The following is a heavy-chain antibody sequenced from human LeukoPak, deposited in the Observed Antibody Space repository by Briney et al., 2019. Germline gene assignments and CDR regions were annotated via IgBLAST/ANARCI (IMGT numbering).Heavy chain of an antibody. V-gene: IGHV1-8*01. D-gene: IGHD3-22*01. Sequence: ASVKASCKASGYTFTSYDINWVRQATGQGLEWMGWMNPNSGNTGYAQKFQGRVTMTRNTSISTAYMELSSLRSEDTAVYYCARGTPYYYDSSGTVDYWGQGTLVTVSS. J-gene: IGHJ4*02. CDR2: MNPNSGNT. CDR3: ARGTPYYYDSSGTVDY. CDR1: GYTFTSYD.